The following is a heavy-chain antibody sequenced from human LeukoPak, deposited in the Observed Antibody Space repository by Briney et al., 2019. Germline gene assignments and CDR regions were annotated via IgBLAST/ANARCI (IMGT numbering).Heavy chain of an antibody. CDR3: ARAKVRGVIIKSFDY. J-gene: IGHJ4*02. V-gene: IGHV3-23*01. CDR2: ITGTGGRGGI. Sequence: PGGSLRLSCVASGFTYANYAMNWVRQAPGKRLEWVASITGTGGRGGIYYADSVEGRFTISRDNSKNTLYLQMNSLRAEDTAVYYCARAKVRGVIIKSFDYWGQGTPVTVSS. D-gene: IGHD3-10*01. CDR1: GFTYANYA.